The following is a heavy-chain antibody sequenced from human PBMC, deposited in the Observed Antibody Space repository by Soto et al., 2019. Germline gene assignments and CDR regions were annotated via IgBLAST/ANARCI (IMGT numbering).Heavy chain of an antibody. V-gene: IGHV1-69*12. Sequence: QVQLVQSGAEVKKPGSSVKVSCKASGGTFSSYAISWVRQAPGQGLEWMGGIIPIFGTANYAQKFQGRVTIAADESTXXAXMXXSSLRSEDTAVYYCARGVLLRPVGPVDYYYYGMDVWGQGTTVTVSS. CDR1: GGTFSSYA. J-gene: IGHJ6*02. CDR2: IIPIFGTA. CDR3: ARGVLLRPVGPVDYYYYGMDV. D-gene: IGHD1-1*01.